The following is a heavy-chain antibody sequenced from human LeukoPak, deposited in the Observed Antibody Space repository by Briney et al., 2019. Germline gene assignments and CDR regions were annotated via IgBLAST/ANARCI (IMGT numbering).Heavy chain of an antibody. CDR2: IYHGGST. CDR3: ARYSRNGVDEIGF. D-gene: IGHD5-12*01. Sequence: PSDTLSLTCAVSGYSISSGYYWGWIRQPPGRGLEWIGTIYHGGSTYYNPSLTSRVTISVDTSKNQLSLKLTSVTAADTAVYYCARYSRNGVDEIGFWGQGTLVIVSS. CDR1: GYSISSGYY. V-gene: IGHV4-38-2*01. J-gene: IGHJ4*02.